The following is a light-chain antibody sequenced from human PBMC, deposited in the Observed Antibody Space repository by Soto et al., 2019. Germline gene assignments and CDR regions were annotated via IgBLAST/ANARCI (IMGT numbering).Light chain of an antibody. V-gene: IGKV3-20*01. J-gene: IGKJ1*01. CDR1: RTVDGNY. CDR3: QQYSASPRT. Sequence: VLTQSPGTLSLSPGERATLSCRASRTVDGNYLAWYHQKPGQPPRLLIHSASTRAPGIPDRFSASGAGTDFTLTISRLEPEDSAVDYCQQYSASPRTFGPGTKVEIK. CDR2: SAS.